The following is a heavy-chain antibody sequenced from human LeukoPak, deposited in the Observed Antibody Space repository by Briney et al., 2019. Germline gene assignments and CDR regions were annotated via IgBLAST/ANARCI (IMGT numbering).Heavy chain of an antibody. D-gene: IGHD1-1*01. CDR1: GGSISSYY. CDR3: ARAHKLNAFDI. Sequence: SETPSLTCTVSGGSISSYYWSWIRQPPGKGLEWIGYIYYSGSTNYKPSLKSRVTISVDTSKNQFSLNLRSVTAADTAVYYCARAHKLNAFDIWGQGTMVTVSS. J-gene: IGHJ3*02. V-gene: IGHV4-59*01. CDR2: IYYSGST.